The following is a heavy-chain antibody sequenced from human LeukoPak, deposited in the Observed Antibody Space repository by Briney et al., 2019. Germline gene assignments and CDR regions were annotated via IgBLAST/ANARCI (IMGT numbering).Heavy chain of an antibody. CDR2: IWFDGTNK. CDR3: ASDLHTYGPIDS. Sequence: HSGGSLRLSCAASGFTFSNYGMHWVRQAPGKGLEWVAVIWFDGTNKYYADSVKGRFTISRDNLKNTLYLQMSSLRAEDTALYYCASDLHTYGPIDSWGQGTLVTVSS. V-gene: IGHV3-33*01. CDR1: GFTFSNYG. J-gene: IGHJ4*02. D-gene: IGHD5-18*01.